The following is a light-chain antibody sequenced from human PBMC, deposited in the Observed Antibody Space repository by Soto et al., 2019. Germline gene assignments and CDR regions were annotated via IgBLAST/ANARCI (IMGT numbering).Light chain of an antibody. CDR3: QQYGSFSPIT. V-gene: IGKV1-5*01. Sequence: QMNQSPSTLSATVGDRVTITCRASRSISNWLAWYQQRPGIAPKLLIFDASILQSGVPSRFSGSGSGTEFTLSISRLQTDDFATYYCQQYGSFSPITFGGRTNVAIK. CDR1: RSISNW. J-gene: IGKJ4*01. CDR2: DAS.